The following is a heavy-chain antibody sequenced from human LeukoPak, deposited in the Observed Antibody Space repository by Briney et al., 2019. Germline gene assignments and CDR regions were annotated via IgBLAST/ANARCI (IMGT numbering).Heavy chain of an antibody. Sequence: SETLSLTCTVSGGSINSYYWSWIRQPPGKGLEWIGYIYYSGSTNYNSPLKSRVTISVDTSKNQFSLKLSSVTAADTAVYYCARVGYFDWSIDYWGQGTLVTVSS. CDR2: IYYSGST. V-gene: IGHV4-59*01. J-gene: IGHJ4*02. CDR1: GGSINSYY. CDR3: ARVGYFDWSIDY. D-gene: IGHD3-9*01.